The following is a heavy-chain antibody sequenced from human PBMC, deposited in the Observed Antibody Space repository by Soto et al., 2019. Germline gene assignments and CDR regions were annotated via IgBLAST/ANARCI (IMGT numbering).Heavy chain of an antibody. CDR2: INPSGGST. V-gene: IGHV1-46*01. J-gene: IGHJ6*02. D-gene: IGHD3-22*01. CDR1: GYTFTSYG. Sequence: ASVKVSCKASGYTFTSYGISWVRQAPGQGLEWMGIINPSGGSTSYAQKFQGRVTMTRDTSTSTVYMELSSLRSEDTAVYYCAREGNYYDSRIAATWYYGMDVWGQGTTVTVSS. CDR3: AREGNYYDSRIAATWYYGMDV.